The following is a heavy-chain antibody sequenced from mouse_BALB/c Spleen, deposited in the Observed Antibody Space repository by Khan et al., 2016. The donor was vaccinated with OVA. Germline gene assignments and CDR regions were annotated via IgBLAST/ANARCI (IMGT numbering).Heavy chain of an antibody. CDR2: INTYTGEP. J-gene: IGHJ4*01. CDR3: ARPPYFSYVMVY. Sequence: QIQLVQSGPELKKPGETVKISCKASGYTFTNYGMNWVKQAPGKDLKWMGWINTYTGEPTYADDFKGRFAFSLETSASTAYSQINNLKNEDTATYFCARPPYFSYVMVYWGQGTSVTVSS. CDR1: GYTFTNYG. V-gene: IGHV9-3-1*01. D-gene: IGHD2-10*01.